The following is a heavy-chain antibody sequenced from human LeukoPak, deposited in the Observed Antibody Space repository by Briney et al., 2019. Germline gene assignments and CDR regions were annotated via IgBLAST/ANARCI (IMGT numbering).Heavy chain of an antibody. Sequence: ESGPTLVNPTQTLTLTCTFSGFSLSTSGMCVSWIRQPPGKALEWLARIDWDDDKYYSTSLKTRLTISKDTSKNQVVLTMTNMDPVDTATYYCARIPMIVAAPSDDDAFDIWGQGTMVTVSS. V-gene: IGHV2-70*11. CDR2: IDWDDDK. CDR1: GFSLSTSGMC. D-gene: IGHD3-22*01. CDR3: ARIPMIVAAPSDDDAFDI. J-gene: IGHJ3*02.